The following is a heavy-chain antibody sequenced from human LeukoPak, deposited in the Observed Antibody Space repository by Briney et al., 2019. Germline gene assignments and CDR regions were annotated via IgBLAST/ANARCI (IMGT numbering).Heavy chain of an antibody. Sequence: GGSLRLSCAASGFTFDDYAMHWVRQPPGKGLEWVSGISWNSGSKVYADSVKGRFTISRDNAKNSLYLQMNSLRAEDTALYYCAKGAAAGSWYYYYYMDVWGKGTTVTISS. V-gene: IGHV3-9*01. J-gene: IGHJ6*03. CDR3: AKGAAAGSWYYYYYMDV. D-gene: IGHD6-13*01. CDR2: ISWNSGSK. CDR1: GFTFDDYA.